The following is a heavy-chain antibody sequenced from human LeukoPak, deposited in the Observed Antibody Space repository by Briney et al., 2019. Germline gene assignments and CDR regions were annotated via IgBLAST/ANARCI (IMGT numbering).Heavy chain of an antibody. CDR1: GGSFSGYY. CDR2: IYTSGST. Sequence: PSETLSLTCAVYGGSFSGYYWSWIRQPAGKGLEWIGRIYTSGSTNYNPSLKSRVTISVDTSKNQFSLKLSSVTAADTAVYYCARDGPALEPWGQGTLVTVTS. V-gene: IGHV4-4*07. CDR3: ARDGPALEP. J-gene: IGHJ5*02.